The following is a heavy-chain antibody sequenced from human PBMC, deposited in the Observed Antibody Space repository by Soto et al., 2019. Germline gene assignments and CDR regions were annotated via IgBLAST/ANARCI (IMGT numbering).Heavy chain of an antibody. CDR1: GGSFSGYY. V-gene: IGHV4-34*01. Sequence: SETLSLTCAVYGGSFSGYYWSWIRQPPGKGLEWIGEINHSGSTNYNPSLKSRVTISVDTSKNQFSLKLSSVTAADTAVYYCARRGYYDFWSGYYANWFDPWGQGTLVTVSS. D-gene: IGHD3-3*01. J-gene: IGHJ5*02. CDR2: INHSGST. CDR3: ARRGYYDFWSGYYANWFDP.